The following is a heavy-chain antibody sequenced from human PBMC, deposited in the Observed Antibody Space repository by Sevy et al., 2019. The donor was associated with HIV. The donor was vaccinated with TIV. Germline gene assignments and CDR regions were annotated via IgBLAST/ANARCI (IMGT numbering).Heavy chain of an antibody. CDR2: ISYDGSNK. CDR1: GFTFSSYA. J-gene: IGHJ3*02. CDR3: ARDGSSGAFDI. Sequence: GGSLRLSCAASGFTFSSYAMHWVRQAPGKGLEWVAVISYDGSNKYYADSVKGRFTISRKNSKNTLYLQMNSLRAEDTAVYYCARDGSSGAFDIWGQGTMVTVSS. D-gene: IGHD3-10*01. V-gene: IGHV3-30*04.